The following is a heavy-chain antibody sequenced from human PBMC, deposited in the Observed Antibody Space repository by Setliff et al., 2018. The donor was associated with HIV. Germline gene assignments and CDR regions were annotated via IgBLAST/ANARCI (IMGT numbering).Heavy chain of an antibody. CDR2: IIPIFGTA. V-gene: IGHV1-69*13. D-gene: IGHD2-21*02. CDR1: GYTFVTYG. Sequence: GASVKVSCKASGYTFVTYGITWVRQAPGQGLEWMGGIIPIFGTANYAQKFQGRVTITADESTSTAYMELSSLRSEDTAVYYCARVTPYCGGDCFDAFDIWGQGTMVTVSS. J-gene: IGHJ3*02. CDR3: ARVTPYCGGDCFDAFDI.